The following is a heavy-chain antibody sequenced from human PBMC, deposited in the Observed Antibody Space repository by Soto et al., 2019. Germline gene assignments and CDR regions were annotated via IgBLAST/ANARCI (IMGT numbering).Heavy chain of an antibody. Sequence: SVHVSCKASGYTFTTYYMHWVRQAPGQGLEWMGIINPSGGSTSYAQKFQGRVTMTRDTSTSTVYMELSSLRSEDTAVYYCARDQTYQDYDYYYYYGMDVWGQGTTVTVSS. D-gene: IGHD2-2*01. V-gene: IGHV1-46*01. J-gene: IGHJ6*02. CDR3: ARDQTYQDYDYYYYYGMDV. CDR1: GYTFTTYY. CDR2: INPSGGST.